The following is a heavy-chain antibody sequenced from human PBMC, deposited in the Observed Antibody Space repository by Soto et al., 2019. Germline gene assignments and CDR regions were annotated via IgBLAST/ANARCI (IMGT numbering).Heavy chain of an antibody. D-gene: IGHD3-10*01. CDR1: GGSISSGGYY. CDR2: IYYSGST. Sequence: PSETLSLTCTVSGGSISSGGYYWSWIRQYPGQGLEWIGYIYYSGSTYYNPSLKSRVTMSVDTSKNQLSLKLSSVTAADTAVYYCARDVNSYGSGSNGMDVWGQGTTVTVSS. V-gene: IGHV4-31*03. J-gene: IGHJ6*02. CDR3: ARDVNSYGSGSNGMDV.